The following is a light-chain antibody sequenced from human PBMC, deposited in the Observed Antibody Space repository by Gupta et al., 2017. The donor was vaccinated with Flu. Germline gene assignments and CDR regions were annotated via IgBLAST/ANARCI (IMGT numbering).Light chain of an antibody. J-gene: IGLJ2*01. CDR3: QVWDSGTEHVV. CDR2: DDS. CDR1: NLGDKN. Sequence: SYALTQPPSVSVAPGQTARISCGGNNLGDKNVHWYQPKPGQAPVLVIYDDSDRPSAIPERFSGSNSDNTATLTINTVEAGDEADYYCQVWDSGTEHVVFGGGTKLTVL. V-gene: IGLV3-21*02.